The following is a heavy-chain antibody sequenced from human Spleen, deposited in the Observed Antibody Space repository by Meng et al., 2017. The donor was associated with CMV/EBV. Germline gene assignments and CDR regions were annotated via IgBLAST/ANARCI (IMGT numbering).Heavy chain of an antibody. J-gene: IGHJ4*02. D-gene: IGHD3-22*01. CDR3: ARYGVYYYYSSGYSGFDY. CDR2: INHSGST. V-gene: IGHV4-34*01. Sequence: SETLSLTCAVYGGSFSGYYWSWIRQPPGKGLEWIGEINHSGSTNDNPSLKSRVAISVDTSKKHFSLKLTSVTASDTAVYYCARYGVYYYYSSGYSGFDYWGQGTQVTVSS. CDR1: GGSFSGYY.